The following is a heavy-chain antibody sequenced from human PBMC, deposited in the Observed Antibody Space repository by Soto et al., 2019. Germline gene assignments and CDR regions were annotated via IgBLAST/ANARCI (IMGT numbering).Heavy chain of an antibody. CDR2: IYYSGST. D-gene: IGHD2-21*01. J-gene: IGHJ5*02. Sequence: QVQLQESGPGLVKPSETLSLTCTVSGGSISSYYWSWIRQPPGKGLEWIGYIYYSGSTNYNPSLKSRVTISVDTSKNQFSLKLSSVTAADTAVYYCASVVPQLNWFDPWGQGTLVTVSS. CDR3: ASVVPQLNWFDP. V-gene: IGHV4-59*01. CDR1: GGSISSYY.